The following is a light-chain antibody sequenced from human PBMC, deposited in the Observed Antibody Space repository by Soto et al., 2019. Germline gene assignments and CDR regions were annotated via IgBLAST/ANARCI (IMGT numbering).Light chain of an antibody. J-gene: IGKJ1*01. CDR1: QSVTSSY. CDR3: QQFGSSPPWT. CDR2: GAS. V-gene: IGKV3-20*01. Sequence: EIVLTQSPGTLSLSPGERATLSCRASQSVTSSYLAWYQHKRGQAPRLLIYGASNRATGIPDRFSGSGSGTAFTITISRLEPEDFAVYYCQQFGSSPPWTLGQGTKVEIK.